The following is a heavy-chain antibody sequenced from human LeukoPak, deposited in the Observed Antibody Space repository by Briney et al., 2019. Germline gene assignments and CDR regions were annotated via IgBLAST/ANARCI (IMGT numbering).Heavy chain of an antibody. CDR1: GFTFSSYA. J-gene: IGHJ4*02. Sequence: GGSLRLSCAASGFTFSSYAMSWVRQAPGKGLNWVSAISVSGGDTYYADSVKGRFTISRDNSKNTVYLQMNSLRAEDTAVYYCAKSYCTYDVCYIANFDYWGQGTLVTVSS. CDR3: AKSYCTYDVCYIANFDY. CDR2: ISVSGGDT. V-gene: IGHV3-23*01. D-gene: IGHD2-8*01.